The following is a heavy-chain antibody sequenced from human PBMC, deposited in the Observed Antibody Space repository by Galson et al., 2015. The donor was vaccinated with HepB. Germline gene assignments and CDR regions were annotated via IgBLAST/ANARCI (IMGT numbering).Heavy chain of an antibody. Sequence: SLRLSCAASGFTFSNAWMNWVRQAPGKGLEWIGRMRSESEGGTTDYAAPGKGRFTISRNDSKKTLFLKMHSPRPEDTAVYYCTTVYGLDVWGQGTTVIVSS. J-gene: IGHJ6*02. V-gene: IGHV3-15*01. CDR1: GFTFSNAW. CDR3: TTVYGLDV. CDR2: MRSESEGGTT.